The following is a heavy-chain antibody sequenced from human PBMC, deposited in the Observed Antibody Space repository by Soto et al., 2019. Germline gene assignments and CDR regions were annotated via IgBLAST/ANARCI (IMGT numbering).Heavy chain of an antibody. J-gene: IGHJ3*02. CDR3: ARATPGGLRYFEKAAFDI. D-gene: IGHD3-9*01. CDR1: GFTFSSYW. CDR2: INSDGSST. V-gene: IGHV3-74*01. Sequence: GSLRLSCAASGFTFSSYWMHWVRQAPGKGLVWVSRINSDGSSTSYADSVKGRFTISRDNAKNTLYLQMNRLRVEDTDVYFCARATPGGLRYFEKAAFDIWGQGTMVTVSS.